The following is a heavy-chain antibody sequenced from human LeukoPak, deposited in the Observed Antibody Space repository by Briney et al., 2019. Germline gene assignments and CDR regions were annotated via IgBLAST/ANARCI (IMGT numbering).Heavy chain of an antibody. D-gene: IGHD3-22*01. CDR2: ISSSTAYI. CDR3: ARENFYDSSGYDALDI. V-gene: IGHV3-21*01. Sequence: GGSLRLSCAASGFTFISYSMNWVRQAPGKGLEWVSSISSSTAYIYYADSVKGRFTISRDNAKNSLYLQMNSLRAEDTAVYYCARENFYDSSGYDALDIWGQGTMVTVSS. CDR1: GFTFISYS. J-gene: IGHJ3*02.